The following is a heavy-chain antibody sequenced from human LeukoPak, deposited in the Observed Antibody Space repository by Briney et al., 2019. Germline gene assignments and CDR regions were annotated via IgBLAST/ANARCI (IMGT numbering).Heavy chain of an antibody. CDR2: ISSNGGST. V-gene: IGHV3-64D*09. CDR1: GFTFSSHA. CDR3: VKTIVGATFDN. J-gene: IGHJ4*02. Sequence: GRSLRLSCSASGFTFSSHAMHWVRQAPGKGLGYVSAISSNGGSTFYADSVKGRFTISRDNSKNTMYLQMSSLRAEDTAVYYCVKTIVGATFDNWGQGTLVTVSS. D-gene: IGHD1-26*01.